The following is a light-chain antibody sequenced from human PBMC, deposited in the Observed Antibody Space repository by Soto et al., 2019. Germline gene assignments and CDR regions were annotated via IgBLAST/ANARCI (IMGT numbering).Light chain of an antibody. CDR1: QNIKNW. CDR2: TAS. V-gene: IGKV1-5*03. Sequence: DIPMTQSPSTLSASVGDRVTIACRANQNIKNWLAWYQQKPGKVPKLLVYTASSLESGVPSRFSGSGSGTEFTLTISSLQPDDFATYYCQQYNSYSRGTFGQGTKVEIK. J-gene: IGKJ1*01. CDR3: QQYNSYSRGT.